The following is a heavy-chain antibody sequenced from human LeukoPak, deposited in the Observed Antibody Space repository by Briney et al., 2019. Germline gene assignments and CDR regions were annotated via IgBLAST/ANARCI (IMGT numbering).Heavy chain of an antibody. J-gene: IGHJ6*02. Sequence: GGSLRLSCAASGFTFSDYYVSWIRQAPGKGLEWVSYVSSSGSTIYYADSVKGRFTISRDNAKNSLYLQMNSLRAEDTAVYYCARDYGLGYCSGGSCRSSYYYYGMDVWGQGTTVTVSS. CDR2: VSSSGSTI. D-gene: IGHD2-15*01. CDR3: ARDYGLGYCSGGSCRSSYYYYGMDV. CDR1: GFTFSDYY. V-gene: IGHV3-11*01.